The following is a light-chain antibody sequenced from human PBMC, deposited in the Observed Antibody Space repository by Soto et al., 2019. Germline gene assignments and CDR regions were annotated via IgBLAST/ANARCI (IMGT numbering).Light chain of an antibody. V-gene: IGKV3-15*01. CDR3: QQYENWPPYS. CDR2: WGS. Sequence: TQSPATLSVSLGEEVSLSGRASQSVGPNLAWYQQRPGQAPRILIHWGSTRANGVPARFRGSGRGTDFTLTISNLQSEDLAVYYCQQYENWPPYSFGQGTRLEIK. CDR1: QSVGPN. J-gene: IGKJ2*03.